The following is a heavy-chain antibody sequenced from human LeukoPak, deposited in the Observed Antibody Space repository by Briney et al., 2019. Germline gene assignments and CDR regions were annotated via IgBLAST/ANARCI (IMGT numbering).Heavy chain of an antibody. CDR3: AREAYSSSWGYYYYMDV. CDR2: TYYRSKWYN. J-gene: IGHJ6*03. CDR1: GDSVSSNSAA. V-gene: IGHV6-1*01. D-gene: IGHD6-13*01. Sequence: SQTLSLTCAISGDSVSSNSAAWNWIRQSPSRGLEWLGRTYYRSKWYNDYAVSVKSRITINPDTSKNQFSLQLNSVTPEDTAVYYCAREAYSSSWGYYYYMDVWGKGTTVTVSS.